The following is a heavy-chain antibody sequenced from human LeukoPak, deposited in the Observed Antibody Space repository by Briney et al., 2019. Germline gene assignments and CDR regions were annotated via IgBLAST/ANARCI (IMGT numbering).Heavy chain of an antibody. CDR2: IIPIFGTA. V-gene: IGHV1-69*06. CDR1: GGTFSSYA. Sequence: SVKVSCKASGGTFSSYAISWVRQAPGQGLEWMGGIIPIFGTANYAQKFQGRVTITADKSTSTAYMELSSLRSEDTAVYYCATHSIVVPAAGDAFDIWGQGTMVTVSS. CDR3: ATHSIVVPAAGDAFDI. D-gene: IGHD2-2*01. J-gene: IGHJ3*02.